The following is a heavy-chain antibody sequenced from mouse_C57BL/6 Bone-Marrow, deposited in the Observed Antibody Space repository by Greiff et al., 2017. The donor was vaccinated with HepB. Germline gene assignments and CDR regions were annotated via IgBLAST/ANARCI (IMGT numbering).Heavy chain of an antibody. CDR3: ARDYYGSSCGFAY. D-gene: IGHD1-1*01. CDR2: IWWDDDK. V-gene: IGHV8-8*01. J-gene: IGHJ3*01. CDR1: GFSLSTFGMG. Sequence: QVTLKVSGPGILQPSQTLSLTCSFSGFSLSTFGMGVGWIGQPSGKGLEWLAHIWWDDDKYYNPALKSRLTISKDTSKNHVFLKIANVDTADTATYYCARDYYGSSCGFAYWGQGTLVTVSA.